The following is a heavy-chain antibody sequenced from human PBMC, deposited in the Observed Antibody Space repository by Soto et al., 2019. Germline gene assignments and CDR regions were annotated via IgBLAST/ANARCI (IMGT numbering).Heavy chain of an antibody. CDR1: GFTFSSYG. J-gene: IGHJ6*02. Sequence: GGSLRLSCAASGFTFSSYGMHWVRQAPGKGLEWVAVIWYDGSNKYYADSVKGRFTISRDNSTNTLYLQMNSLRAEDTAVYYCAYPPGWSGSSTPGAYYYGMDVWGQGTTVTVSS. CDR3: AYPPGWSGSSTPGAYYYGMDV. V-gene: IGHV3-33*01. D-gene: IGHD3-3*01. CDR2: IWYDGSNK.